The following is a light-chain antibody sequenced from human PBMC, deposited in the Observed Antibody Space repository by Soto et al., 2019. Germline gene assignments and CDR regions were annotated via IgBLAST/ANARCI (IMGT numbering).Light chain of an antibody. CDR2: DAS. CDR3: QQYTNTNSTWM. V-gene: IGKV1-5*01. CDR1: QTIINW. J-gene: IGKJ1*01. Sequence: DIQMTQSPSTLSASVGDRVTITCRAIQTIINWFAWYQQKPGKAPKLLVYDASTLQSGVASRFSGSGSGTEFTLIISGLQPDDSATYYCQQYTNTNSTWMFGQGTKVDIK.